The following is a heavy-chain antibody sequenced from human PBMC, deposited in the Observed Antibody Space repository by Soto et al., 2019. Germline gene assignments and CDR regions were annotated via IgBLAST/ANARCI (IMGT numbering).Heavy chain of an antibody. CDR2: MYYSGST. CDR1: GDSISISSYY. D-gene: IGHD1-26*01. V-gene: IGHV4-39*01. Sequence: PSETLSLTCTISGDSISISSYYWAWIRQPPGKGLEWIGGMYYSGSTYNNPSLKSRVTMSVDTPKKQFSLILSSVTAADTAVYYCAARLIVGATPYYFEDWDEGNLVNVSS. J-gene: IGHJ4*01. CDR3: AARLIVGATPYYFED.